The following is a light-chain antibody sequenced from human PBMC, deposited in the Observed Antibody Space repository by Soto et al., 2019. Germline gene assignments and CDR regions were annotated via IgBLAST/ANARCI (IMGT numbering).Light chain of an antibody. CDR3: QQYGSSGT. J-gene: IGKJ1*01. CDR1: QSVSNNY. CDR2: GAS. V-gene: IGKV3-20*01. Sequence: EICLPQSPGTLSLAPGESGSRSFRASQSVSNNYLAWYQQKPGQAPRLLIYGASNRATGIPDRFSGSGSGTDFTLTISRLEPEDFAVYYCQQYGSSGTFGQGTKVDIK.